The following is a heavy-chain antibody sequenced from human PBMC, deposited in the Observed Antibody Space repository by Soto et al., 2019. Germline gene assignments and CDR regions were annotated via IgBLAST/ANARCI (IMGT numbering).Heavy chain of an antibody. V-gene: IGHV3-15*01. CDR3: RTQWLD. CDR1: GFTFSDAW. J-gene: IGHJ4*01. CDR2: IKKKTDGGTT. D-gene: IGHD6-19*01. Sequence: GGSLRLSCAASGFTFSDAWMSWVRQAPGKGLEWVGLIKKKTDGGTTDYAAPVKGRFTISRDDSKNTVYLQMSSLKTEDTAVYYCRTQWLDWGPGTLLTVSS.